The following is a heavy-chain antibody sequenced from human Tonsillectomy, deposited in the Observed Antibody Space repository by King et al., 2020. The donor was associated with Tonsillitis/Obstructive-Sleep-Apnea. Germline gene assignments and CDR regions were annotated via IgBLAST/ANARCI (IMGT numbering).Heavy chain of an antibody. V-gene: IGHV3-30*18. CDR3: AKDQGDQLFYYGMDV. J-gene: IGHJ6*02. Sequence: QVQLVESGGGVVQPGRSLRLSCAASGFTFSSYGMHWVRQAPGKGLAWVALISYDGSNKYYADSVKGRFTISRDNSKNTLYLKMNSLRAEDTAVYYCAKDQGDQLFYYGMDVWGQGTTVTVSS. CDR1: GFTFSSYG. CDR2: ISYDGSNK. D-gene: IGHD2-2*01.